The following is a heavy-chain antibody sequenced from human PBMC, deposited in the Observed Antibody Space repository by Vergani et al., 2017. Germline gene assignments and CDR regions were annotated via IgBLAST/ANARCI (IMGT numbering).Heavy chain of an antibody. V-gene: IGHV4-59*12. CDR2: IYYSGST. J-gene: IGHJ4*02. Sequence: QVQLQESGPGLVKPSETLSLTCTVSGGSISSYYWSWIRQPPGKGLEWIGYIYYSGSTYYNPSLKSRVTISVDTSKNQFSLKLSSVTAADTAVYYCARVATRGYFDYWGQGTLVTVSS. CDR1: GGSISSYY. CDR3: ARVATRGYFDY. D-gene: IGHD3-16*01.